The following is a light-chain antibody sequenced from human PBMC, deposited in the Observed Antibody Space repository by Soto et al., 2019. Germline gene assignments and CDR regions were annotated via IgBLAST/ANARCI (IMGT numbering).Light chain of an antibody. Sequence: QSALTQPPSASGSPGQSVTISCTGTSSDVGGYKFVSWYQQHPGKAPKLIIYEVSKRPSGVPDRFSGSKSGNTASLTVSGLQAEDESDYYCTSYPDTHTIPPLLGTG. CDR3: TSYPDTHTIPPL. V-gene: IGLV2-8*01. CDR1: SSDVGGYKF. CDR2: EVS. J-gene: IGLJ1*01.